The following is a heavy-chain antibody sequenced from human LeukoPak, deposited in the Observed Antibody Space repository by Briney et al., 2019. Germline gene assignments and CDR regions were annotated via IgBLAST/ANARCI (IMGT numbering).Heavy chain of an antibody. V-gene: IGHV5-51*01. CDR3: ARLRKGGGKSEGMDY. D-gene: IGHD4-23*01. CDR1: GYSSSSYW. CDR2: IYPGDSDT. Sequence: AASLKISCKGSGYSSSSYWIGWVRQMPGKGLDWMGIIYPGDSDTRYSPSFQGQVIISGDKSISTAYLQWSSLKASDTAMYYCARLRKGGGKSEGMDYWGQGTLVTVSS. J-gene: IGHJ4*02.